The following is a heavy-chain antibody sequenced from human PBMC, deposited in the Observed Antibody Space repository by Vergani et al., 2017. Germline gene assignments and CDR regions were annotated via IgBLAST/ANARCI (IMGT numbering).Heavy chain of an antibody. D-gene: IGHD2-21*02. CDR3: ARACGGDCRDAFDI. CDR2: IIPILGIA. Sequence: QVQLVQSGAEVKKPGSSVKVSCKASGGTFSSYTISWVRQAPGQGLEWMGRIIPILGIANYAQKFQGRVTITADKSTSTACMELSSLRSEDTAVYYCARACGGDCRDAFDIWGQGTMVTVSS. J-gene: IGHJ3*02. CDR1: GGTFSSYT. V-gene: IGHV1-69*02.